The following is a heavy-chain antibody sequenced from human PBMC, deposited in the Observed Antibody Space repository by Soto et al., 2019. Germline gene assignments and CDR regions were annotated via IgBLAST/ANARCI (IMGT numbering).Heavy chain of an antibody. CDR1: GFSLSTSGVG. CDR3: AHMGSGKQLEGDLGRRNWFDP. Sequence: SGPTLVHPTQTLTLTCTFSGFSLSTSGVGVGWIRQPPGKALEWLALIYWDDDKRYSPSLKSRLTITKDTSKNQVVLTMTNMDPVDTATYYCAHMGSGKQLEGDLGRRNWFDPWGQGTLVTVSS. J-gene: IGHJ5*02. CDR2: IYWDDDK. D-gene: IGHD6-13*01. V-gene: IGHV2-5*02.